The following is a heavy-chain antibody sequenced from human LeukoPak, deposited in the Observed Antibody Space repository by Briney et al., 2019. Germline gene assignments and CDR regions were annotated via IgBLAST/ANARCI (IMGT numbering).Heavy chain of an antibody. V-gene: IGHV4-59*01. J-gene: IGHJ5*02. D-gene: IGHD1-26*01. CDR2: IYYSGST. CDR1: GGSISSYY. Sequence: PSETLSLTCTVSGGSISSYYWSWIRQPPGKGLEWIGYIYYSGSTNYNPSLKSRVTISVDTSKNQFSLKLSSVTAADTAVYYCARAGSGSSGSWFDPWGQGTLVTVSS. CDR3: ARAGSGSSGSWFDP.